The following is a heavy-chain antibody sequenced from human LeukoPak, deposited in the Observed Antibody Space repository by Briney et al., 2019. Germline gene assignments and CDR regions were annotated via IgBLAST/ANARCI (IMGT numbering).Heavy chain of an antibody. Sequence: SETLSLTCAVYGGSFSGYYWSWIRQPPGKGLEWIGEINHSGSTNYNPSLKSRVTISVDTSKNQFSLKLSSVTAADTAVYYCARGEVGAAAGTLDYWGQGTLVTVSS. CDR2: INHSGST. V-gene: IGHV4-34*01. J-gene: IGHJ4*02. CDR3: ARGEVGAAAGTLDY. CDR1: GGSFSGYY. D-gene: IGHD6-13*01.